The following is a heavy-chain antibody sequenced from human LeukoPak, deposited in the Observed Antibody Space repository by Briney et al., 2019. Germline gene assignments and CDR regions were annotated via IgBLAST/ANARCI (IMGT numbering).Heavy chain of an antibody. J-gene: IGHJ4*02. Sequence: PGGSLRLSCAASGFTFSSYALSWVRQAPGKGLEWVSAISGSGGGTYYADSVKGRFTISRDNSKNTLYVKMNSLRAEDTAVYFCARAVITVAGQFDSWGRGTLVTVSS. CDR2: ISGSGGGT. D-gene: IGHD6-19*01. CDR1: GFTFSSYA. CDR3: ARAVITVAGQFDS. V-gene: IGHV3-23*01.